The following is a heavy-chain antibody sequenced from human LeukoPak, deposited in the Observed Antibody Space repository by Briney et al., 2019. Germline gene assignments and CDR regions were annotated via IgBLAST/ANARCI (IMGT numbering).Heavy chain of an antibody. Sequence: PGGSLRLSCAASGFTFSSYWMSWVRQAPGKGLEWVANIKQDGSEKYYVDSVKGRFTISRDNAKNSLFLQMNSLRAEDTAVYYCASRSAEPDILTGYSFFDYWGQGTLVTVSS. CDR3: ASRSAEPDILTGYSFFDY. CDR2: IKQDGSEK. D-gene: IGHD3-9*01. V-gene: IGHV3-7*01. CDR1: GFTFSSYW. J-gene: IGHJ4*02.